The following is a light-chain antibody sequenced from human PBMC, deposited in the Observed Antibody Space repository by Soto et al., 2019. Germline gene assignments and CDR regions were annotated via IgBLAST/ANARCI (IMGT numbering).Light chain of an antibody. J-gene: IGKJ1*01. Sequence: DIQMTQSPSSLSASVGDRVTITCRASQSISSYLNWYQQKQGKAPKLLIYAASSLQSGVPSRFSGSGSGTDFTLTISSLQSEDFAVYYCQQYNTWPRTFGQGTKVETK. CDR3: QQYNTWPRT. CDR1: QSISSY. CDR2: AAS. V-gene: IGKV1-39*01.